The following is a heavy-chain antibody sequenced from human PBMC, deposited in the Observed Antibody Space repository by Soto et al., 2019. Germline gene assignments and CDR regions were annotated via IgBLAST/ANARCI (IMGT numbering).Heavy chain of an antibody. J-gene: IGHJ6*02. CDR2: ISSTAGRTS. CDR1: GFTFNTYP. D-gene: IGHD3-10*01. Sequence: PGGSLRLSCATSGFTFNTYPMTWVRQAPGKGLEWVSSISSTAGRTSSYADSVQGRFALSRDFSDNTVYLQMNNMIVDDTAVYFCAKGVLSFHYGMEVWGQGTTVTVSS. CDR3: AKGVLSFHYGMEV. V-gene: IGHV3-23*01.